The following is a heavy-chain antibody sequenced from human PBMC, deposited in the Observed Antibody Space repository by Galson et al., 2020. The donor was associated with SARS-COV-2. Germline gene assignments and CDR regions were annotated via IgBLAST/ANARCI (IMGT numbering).Heavy chain of an antibody. J-gene: IGHJ1*01. CDR1: VFTFSNYA. V-gene: IGHV3-23*01. CDR2: ISKDGDMT. D-gene: IGHD1-1*01. Sequence: GGSLRLSCAASVFTFSNYAMSWVRQAPGKGLEWVSGISKDGDMTFYADSVKGRFSISRDNSKNTLYLQMNSLRAGDTAVYYCFYNHWGQGTQVTVSS. CDR3: FYNH.